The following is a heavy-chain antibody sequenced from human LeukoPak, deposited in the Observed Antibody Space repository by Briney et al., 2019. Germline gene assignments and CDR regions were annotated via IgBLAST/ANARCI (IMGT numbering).Heavy chain of an antibody. J-gene: IGHJ6*02. CDR3: ARDDYGDTPGGMDV. Sequence: SSETLSLTCTVSGGSISSYYWSWIRQPPGKGLEWIGYIYYSGSTNYNPSLKSRVTISVDTSKNQFSLKLSSVTATDTAVYYCARDDYGDTPGGMDVWGQGTTVTVSS. CDR1: GGSISSYY. D-gene: IGHD4-17*01. CDR2: IYYSGST. V-gene: IGHV4-59*01.